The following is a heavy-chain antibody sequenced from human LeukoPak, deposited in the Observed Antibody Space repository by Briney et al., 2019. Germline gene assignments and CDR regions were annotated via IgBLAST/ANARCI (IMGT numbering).Heavy chain of an antibody. CDR2: MNPNSGNT. Sequence: ASVKVSCKASGYTFTSYDINWVRQATGQGLEWMGWMNPNSGNTGYAQKFQGRVTMTRNTSISTAYMELSSLRSEDTAVYYCAITGYSSSWYYYYCMDVWGKGTTVTVSS. V-gene: IGHV1-8*01. J-gene: IGHJ6*03. CDR1: GYTFTSYD. D-gene: IGHD6-13*01. CDR3: AITGYSSSWYYYYCMDV.